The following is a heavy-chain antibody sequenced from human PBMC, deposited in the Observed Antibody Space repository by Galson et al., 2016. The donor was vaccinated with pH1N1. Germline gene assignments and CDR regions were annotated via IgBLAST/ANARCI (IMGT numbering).Heavy chain of an antibody. Sequence: SLRLSCAASGFTFDAFAMHWVRQVPGKGLEWVSVITWNSHVIDYADSVKGRFTISRDNARNSLYLQMNNLRPEDTAFYYCAKDHCSHGDTNCFSFDLCVRGTLVTLSS. CDR3: AKDHCSHGDTNCFSFDL. D-gene: IGHD2-21*01. V-gene: IGHV3-9*01. CDR2: ITWNSHVI. J-gene: IGHJ2*01. CDR1: GFTFDAFA.